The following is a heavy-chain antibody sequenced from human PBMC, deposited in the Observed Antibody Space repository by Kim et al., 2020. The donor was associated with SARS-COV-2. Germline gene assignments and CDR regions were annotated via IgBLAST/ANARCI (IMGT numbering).Heavy chain of an antibody. J-gene: IGHJ4*02. CDR3: ARVTRGGYYDSSGYYADY. CDR1: GGSISSSNW. CDR2: IYHSGST. D-gene: IGHD3-22*01. V-gene: IGHV4-4*02. Sequence: SETLSLTCAVSGGSISSSNWWSWVRQPPGKGLEWIGEIYHSGSTNYNPSLKSRVTISVDKSKNQFSLKLSSVTAADTAVYYCARVTRGGYYDSSGYYADYWGQGTLVTVSS.